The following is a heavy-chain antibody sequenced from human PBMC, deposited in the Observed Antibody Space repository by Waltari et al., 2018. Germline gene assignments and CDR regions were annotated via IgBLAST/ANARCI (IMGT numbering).Heavy chain of an antibody. J-gene: IGHJ5*02. D-gene: IGHD1-1*01. CDR3: ARVLVQGNWFDP. Sequence: QVQLQESGPGLVKPSQTLSLTCTVSGGSISSGSYYWSWIRQPAGKGLEWIGRIYTSGSTNSNPSPKSRVTISVDTSKNQFSLKLSSVTAADTAVYYCARVLVQGNWFDPWGQGTLVTVSS. CDR1: GGSISSGSYY. V-gene: IGHV4-61*02. CDR2: IYTSGST.